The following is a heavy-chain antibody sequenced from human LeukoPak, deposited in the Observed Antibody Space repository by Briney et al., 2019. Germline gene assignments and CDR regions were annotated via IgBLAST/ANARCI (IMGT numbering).Heavy chain of an antibody. V-gene: IGHV3-23*01. CDR3: ANTRYGDYYFDY. Sequence: GGSLRLSCAGAGFTFSSYAMSWVRQAPGKGLEWVSAISGSGGSTYYADSVKGRFTISRDNSKNTLYLQMNSLRAEDTAVYYCANTRYGDYYFDYWGQGTLVTVSS. CDR1: GFTFSSYA. J-gene: IGHJ4*02. CDR2: ISGSGGST. D-gene: IGHD4-17*01.